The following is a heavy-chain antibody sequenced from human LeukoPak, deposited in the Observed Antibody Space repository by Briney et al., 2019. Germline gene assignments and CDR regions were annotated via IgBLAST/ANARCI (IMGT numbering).Heavy chain of an antibody. V-gene: IGHV4-34*01. CDR3: ARRRDGYNLEGFDY. J-gene: IGHJ4*02. Sequence: SETLSLTCAVYGGSFSGYYWSWIRQPPGKGLEWIGEINHSGSTNYNPSLKSRVTISVVTSKNQFSLKLSSVAAADTAVYYCARRRDGYNLEGFDYWGQGTLVTVSS. D-gene: IGHD5-24*01. CDR1: GGSFSGYY. CDR2: INHSGST.